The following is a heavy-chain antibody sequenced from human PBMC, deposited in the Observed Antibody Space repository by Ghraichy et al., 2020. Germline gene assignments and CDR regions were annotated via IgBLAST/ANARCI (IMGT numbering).Heavy chain of an antibody. Sequence: SQTLSLTCSVSGDSISNYYWSWVRQPPGRGLEWIGYVYDSGSTNYNPSLKSRVTLSVDTSKNQFSLKLNSVTASDSAVFYCARARIAVAGIYYVDYSGQGTLVTVSS. V-gene: IGHV4-59*01. D-gene: IGHD6-19*01. CDR2: VYDSGST. CDR1: GDSISNYY. J-gene: IGHJ4*02. CDR3: ARARIAVAGIYYVDY.